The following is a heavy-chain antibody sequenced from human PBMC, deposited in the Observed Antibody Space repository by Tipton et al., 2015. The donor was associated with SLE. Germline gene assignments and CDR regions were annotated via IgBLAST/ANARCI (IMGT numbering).Heavy chain of an antibody. J-gene: IGHJ4*02. V-gene: IGHV5-51*01. CDR3: ARHMVQGVLPDC. Sequence: VQLVQSGAELIKPGESLRISCQGSGYDFSSSWIGWVRQMPGKGLEWMGIIYPGDSDTRYSPSFQGQVTISADKSISTAYLQWSSLKASDTALYYCARHMVQGVLPDCWGQGTLVTVSS. CDR1: GYDFSSSW. CDR2: IYPGDSDT. D-gene: IGHD3-10*01.